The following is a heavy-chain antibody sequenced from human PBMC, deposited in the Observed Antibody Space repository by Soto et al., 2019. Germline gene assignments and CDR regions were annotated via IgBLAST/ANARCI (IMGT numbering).Heavy chain of an antibody. CDR3: AKDIQSWKGNWFDP. CDR1: GFTFSSYA. CDR2: VSGGGGRT. Sequence: GGSLRLSCASSGFTFSSYAMSWVRQAPGKGLEWVSAVSGGGGRTYYADSVKGRFTISRANSKNTLCLQMNSLRAEDTAVYYCAKDIQSWKGNWFDPWGQRTLVTDSS. V-gene: IGHV3-23*01. D-gene: IGHD1-1*01. J-gene: IGHJ5*02.